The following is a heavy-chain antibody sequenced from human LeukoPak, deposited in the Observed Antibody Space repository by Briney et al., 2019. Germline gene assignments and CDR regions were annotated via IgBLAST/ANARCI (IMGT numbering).Heavy chain of an antibody. CDR1: RFTFSSYA. CDR2: ISGSGGST. D-gene: IGHD5-12*01. J-gene: IGHJ4*02. Sequence: GGSLRLSCAASRFTFSSYAMSWVRQAPGKGLEWVSAISGSGGSTYYADSVKGRFTISRDNSKNTLYLQMNSLRAEDTAVYYCARDHSGYDGLGYWGQGTLVTVSS. CDR3: ARDHSGYDGLGY. V-gene: IGHV3-23*01.